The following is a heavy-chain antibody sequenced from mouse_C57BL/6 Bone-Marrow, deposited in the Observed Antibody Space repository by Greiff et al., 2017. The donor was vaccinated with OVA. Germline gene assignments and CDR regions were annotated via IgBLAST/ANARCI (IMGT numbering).Heavy chain of an antibody. V-gene: IGHV1-81*01. J-gene: IGHJ4*01. D-gene: IGHD1-1*02. CDR3: ERWRILLCDLDD. Sequence: QVHVKQSGAELARPGASVKLSCKASGYTFTSYGISWVKQRPGQGLEWIGEIYPRSGNTNYNEKFKGKATLTADKSSSTAYMVLRSLTSEDSAVYVSERWRILLCDLDDWGQGTSVTVST. CDR2: IYPRSGNT. CDR1: GYTFTSYG.